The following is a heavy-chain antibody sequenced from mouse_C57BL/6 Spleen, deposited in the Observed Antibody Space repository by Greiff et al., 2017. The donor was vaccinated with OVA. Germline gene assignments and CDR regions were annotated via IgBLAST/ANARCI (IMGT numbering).Heavy chain of an antibody. V-gene: IGHV1-82*01. CDR1: GYAFSSSW. CDR2: IYPGDGDT. Sequence: VQLQQSGPELVKPGASVKISCKASGYAFSSSWMNWVKQRPGKGLEWIGRIYPGDGDTNYNGKFKGKATLTADKSSSTAYMQLSRLTSEDSAVYFCARFLYYYAMDYWGQGTSVTVSS. J-gene: IGHJ4*01. CDR3: ARFLYYYAMDY.